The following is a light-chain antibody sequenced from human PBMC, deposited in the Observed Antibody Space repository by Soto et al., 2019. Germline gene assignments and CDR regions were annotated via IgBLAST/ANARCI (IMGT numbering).Light chain of an antibody. CDR1: SSNIGAGYE. V-gene: IGLV1-40*01. Sequence: QSVLTQPPSVSGAPGQRVTISCTGSSSNIGAGYEVHWYQQLPGTAPKLLIYGNSNRPSGVPDRFSGSKSGTSASLASTGLRAEDEADYYCQSYDSSLSGVVFGGGTKLTVL. CDR3: QSYDSSLSGVV. J-gene: IGLJ2*01. CDR2: GNS.